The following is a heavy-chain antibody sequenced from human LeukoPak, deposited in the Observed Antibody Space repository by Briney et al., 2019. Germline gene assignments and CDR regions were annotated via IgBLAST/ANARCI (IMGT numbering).Heavy chain of an antibody. D-gene: IGHD4-17*01. CDR3: ARDGTDYGDYIDY. CDR2: IWYDGSNK. J-gene: IGHJ4*02. V-gene: IGHV3-33*01. CDR1: GFTFSSYG. Sequence: GRSLRLSCAASGFTFSSYGMHWVRQAPGKGLEWVAVIWYDGSNKYYADSVKGRFTISRDNSKNTLYLQMNSLRAEDTAVYYCARDGTDYGDYIDYWGQGTLVTVSS.